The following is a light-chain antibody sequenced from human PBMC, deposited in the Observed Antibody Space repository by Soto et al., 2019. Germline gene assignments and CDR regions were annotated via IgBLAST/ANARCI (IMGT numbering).Light chain of an antibody. V-gene: IGKV1-9*01. Sequence: DIQLTQSPSFLSASVGXRVTITXXXSQGISSYLAWYQQIPGKAPNLLIYAASTLQSGVSSRFSGSGSGTEFTLTISCLQPEDFATYYCHQLNSYPHTFGQGTRLEIK. CDR2: AAS. J-gene: IGKJ5*01. CDR3: HQLNSYPHT. CDR1: QGISSY.